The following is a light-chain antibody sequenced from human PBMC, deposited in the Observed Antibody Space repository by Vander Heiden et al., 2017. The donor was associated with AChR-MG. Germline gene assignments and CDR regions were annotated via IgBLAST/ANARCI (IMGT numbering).Light chain of an antibody. CDR1: HVISNY. CDR3: QKYNSAPRT. V-gene: IGKV1-27*01. J-gene: IGKJ2*01. CDR2: AAS. Sequence: DLQMPQSPSSLSASVGDRVTITCRASHVISNYLAWYQQKPGKVPKLLIYAASTLQSGVPSRCSGSGAGTDFTLTISSLQPEDVATYYCQKYNSAPRTFGQGTKLEIK.